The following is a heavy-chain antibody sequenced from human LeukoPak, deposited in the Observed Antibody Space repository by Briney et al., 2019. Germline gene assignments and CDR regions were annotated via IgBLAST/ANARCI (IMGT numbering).Heavy chain of an antibody. CDR3: AKEGQLWSWLLFDY. J-gene: IGHJ4*02. V-gene: IGHV3-23*01. CDR1: GFTFSSYA. CDR2: ISGSVGST. D-gene: IGHD5-18*01. Sequence: PGGSLRLSCAASGFTFSSYAMSWVRPAPGEWLEWVSAISGSVGSTYYADSVKGRFTISRDNSKNTLYLQMNSLRAEDTAVYYCAKEGQLWSWLLFDYWGQGTLVTVSS.